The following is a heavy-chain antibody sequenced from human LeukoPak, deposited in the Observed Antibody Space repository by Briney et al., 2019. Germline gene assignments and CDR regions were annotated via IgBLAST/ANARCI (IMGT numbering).Heavy chain of an antibody. CDR1: GFTFSSYS. Sequence: GSLRLSCAASGFTFSSYSMNWVRQAPGKGLEWVSYISSSSSTIYYADSVKGRFTISRDNAKNSLYLQMNSLRAEDTAVYYCASARGSIWFRGYLDYWGQGTLVTVSS. CDR3: ASARGSIWFRGYLDY. J-gene: IGHJ4*02. V-gene: IGHV3-48*04. CDR2: ISSSSSTI. D-gene: IGHD6-13*01.